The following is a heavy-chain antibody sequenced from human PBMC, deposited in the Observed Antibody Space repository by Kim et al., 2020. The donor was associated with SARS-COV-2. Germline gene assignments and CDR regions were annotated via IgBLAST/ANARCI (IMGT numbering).Heavy chain of an antibody. CDR3: ARHDRASYSGSYYNAFDI. J-gene: IGHJ3*02. V-gene: IGHV4-39*01. CDR1: GGSISSSSYY. D-gene: IGHD1-26*01. CDR2: IYYSGST. Sequence: SETLSLTCTVSGGSISSSSYYWGWIRQPPGKGLEWIGSIYYSGSTYYNPSLKSRVTISVDTSKNQFSLKLSSVTAADTAVYYCARHDRASYSGSYYNAFDIWGQGTMVTVSS.